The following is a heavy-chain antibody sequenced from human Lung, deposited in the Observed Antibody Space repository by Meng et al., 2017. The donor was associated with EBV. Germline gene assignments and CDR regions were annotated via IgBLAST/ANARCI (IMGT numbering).Heavy chain of an antibody. D-gene: IGHD2-2*01. Sequence: QVQVGQAGAEVKKPGASVKVSCEASGFIFTSYAISWVRQAPGQGLQYMGWISAYNGNTNYAQELQGRVTMTTDTSTSTAYMELRSLRFDDTAVYYCARFYCSSTSCPHVLFDYWGQGTLVTVSS. CDR1: GFIFTSYA. V-gene: IGHV1-18*01. J-gene: IGHJ4*02. CDR3: ARFYCSSTSCPHVLFDY. CDR2: ISAYNGNT.